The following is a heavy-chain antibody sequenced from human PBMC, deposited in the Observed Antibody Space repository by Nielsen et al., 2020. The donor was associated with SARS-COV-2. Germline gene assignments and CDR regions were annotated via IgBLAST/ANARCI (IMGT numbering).Heavy chain of an antibody. D-gene: IGHD5-18*01. CDR3: ARGRDTAMPRRWWFDP. J-gene: IGHJ5*02. Sequence: WIRQPPGKGLEWIGEINHSGSTNYNPSLKSRVTISVDTSKNQFSLKLRSVTAADTAVYYCARGRDTAMPRRWWFDPWGQGTLVTVSS. CDR2: INHSGST. V-gene: IGHV4-34*01.